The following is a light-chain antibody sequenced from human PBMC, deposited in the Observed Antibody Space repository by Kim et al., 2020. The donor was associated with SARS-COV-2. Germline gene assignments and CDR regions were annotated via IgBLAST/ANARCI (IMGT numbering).Light chain of an antibody. CDR1: ALAKKY. CDR3: YSTDSSGNHRV. CDR2: EDS. Sequence: PGQTARITCSGDALAKKYAYWYQQKSGQAPVLVIYEDSKRPSGIPERFSGSSSGTMATLTISGAQVEDEADYYCYSTDSSGNHRVFGGGTQLTVL. V-gene: IGLV3-10*01. J-gene: IGLJ3*02.